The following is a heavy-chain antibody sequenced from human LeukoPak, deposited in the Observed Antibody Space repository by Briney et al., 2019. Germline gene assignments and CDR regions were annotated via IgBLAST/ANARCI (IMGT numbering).Heavy chain of an antibody. CDR2: IKPNSGAT. CDR3: ARGKQQRSHPNYGMDV. V-gene: IGHV1-2*02. CDR1: GYTFTVQY. Sequence: ASVKVSCKASGYTFTVQYMHWVRQAPGQGLEWIGLIKPNSGATSYAQQYQGRVTMTRDTSINTAYMDLSSLTSDDTAVYYCARGKQQRSHPNYGMDVWGQGTTVTVSS. D-gene: IGHD6-13*01. J-gene: IGHJ6*02.